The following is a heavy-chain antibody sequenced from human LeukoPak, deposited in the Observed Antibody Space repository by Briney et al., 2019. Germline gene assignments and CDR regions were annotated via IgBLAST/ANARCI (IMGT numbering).Heavy chain of an antibody. CDR1: GFTFSSYG. CDR3: AKTHQYCSSTSCYGLGY. V-gene: IGHV3-30*02. J-gene: IGHJ4*02. CDR2: IRYDGSNK. Sequence: GGSLRLSCAASGFTFSSYGMHWVRQAPGKGLERVTFIRYDGSNKYYADSVKGRFTISRDNSKNTLYLQMSSLRAEDTAVYYCAKTHQYCSSTSCYGLGYWGQGTLVTVSS. D-gene: IGHD2-2*01.